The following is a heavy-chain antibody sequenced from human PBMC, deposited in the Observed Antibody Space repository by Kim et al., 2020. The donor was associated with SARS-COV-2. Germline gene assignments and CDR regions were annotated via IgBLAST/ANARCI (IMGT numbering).Heavy chain of an antibody. Sequence: GGSLRLSCAASGFTFSSYAMHWVRQAPGKGLEWVAVISYDGSNKYYADSVKGRFTISRDNSKNTLYLQMNSLRAEDTAVYYCARGPFWSGYPGYYYYYYGMDVWGQGTTVTVSS. V-gene: IGHV3-30-3*01. CDR1: GFTFSSYA. J-gene: IGHJ6*02. D-gene: IGHD3-3*01. CDR3: ARGPFWSGYPGYYYYYYGMDV. CDR2: ISYDGSNK.